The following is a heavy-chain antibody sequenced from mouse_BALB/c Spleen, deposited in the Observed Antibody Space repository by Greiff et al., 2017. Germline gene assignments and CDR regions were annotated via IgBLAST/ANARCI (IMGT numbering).Heavy chain of an antibody. CDR1: GYTFTDYE. Sequence: QVQLKESGAELVRPGASVTLSCKASGYTFTDYEMHWVKQTPVHGLEWIGAIDPETGGTAYNQKFKGKATLTADKSSSTAYMELRSLTSEDSAVYYCTRRRGYYYAMDYWGQGTSVTVSS. V-gene: IGHV1-15*01. CDR2: IDPETGGT. J-gene: IGHJ4*01. CDR3: TRRRGYYYAMDY.